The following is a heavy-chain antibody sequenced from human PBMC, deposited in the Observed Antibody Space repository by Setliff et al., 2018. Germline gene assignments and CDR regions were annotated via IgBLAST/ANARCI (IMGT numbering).Heavy chain of an antibody. CDR2: IYNTGNT. CDR1: GGAITSSSYL. J-gene: IGHJ3*01. Sequence: SETLSLTCTVSGGAITSSSYLWGWIRQTPGKGLEWIGSIYNTGNTYYNPSLKGRVTISVDTSKKQFSLKVTPLTAADTAVYFCARHPLRWYDAFDVWGQGTKVTVSS. V-gene: IGHV4-39*01. CDR3: ARHPLRWYDAFDV. D-gene: IGHD4-17*01.